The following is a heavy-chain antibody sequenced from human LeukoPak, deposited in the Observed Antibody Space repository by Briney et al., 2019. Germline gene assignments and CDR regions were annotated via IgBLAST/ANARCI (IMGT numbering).Heavy chain of an antibody. D-gene: IGHD6-19*01. CDR2: INSDGSST. CDR1: GFTFSSYW. V-gene: IGHV3-74*01. J-gene: IGHJ4*02. Sequence: GGSLRLSCAASGFTFSSYWMHWVRQAPGKGLVWVSRINSDGSSTSYADSVKGRFTISRDNAKNTLYLQMNSLRAEDTAVYYCAKDENSSGWTPSFGYWGQGTLVTVSS. CDR3: AKDENSSGWTPSFGY.